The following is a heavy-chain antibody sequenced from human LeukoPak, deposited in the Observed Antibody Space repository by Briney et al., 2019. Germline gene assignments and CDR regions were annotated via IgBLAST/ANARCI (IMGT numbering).Heavy chain of an antibody. CDR1: GFTFSDHY. V-gene: IGHV3-72*01. J-gene: IGHJ4*02. CDR2: SRNKANSYTT. Sequence: PGGSLRLPCAASGFTFSDHYMDWVRQGPGKGLEWVGRSRNKANSYTTEYAASVKGRFTISRDDSKNSLYLQMNSLKTEDTAVYYCARVGAQWPYDYWGQGTLVTVSS. CDR3: ARVGAQWPYDY. D-gene: IGHD6-19*01.